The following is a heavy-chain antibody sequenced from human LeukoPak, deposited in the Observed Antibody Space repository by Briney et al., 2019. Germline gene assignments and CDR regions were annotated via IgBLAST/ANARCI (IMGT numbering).Heavy chain of an antibody. CDR1: GFTFSSYA. V-gene: IGHV4-38-2*01. CDR2: IYYGGIT. J-gene: IGHJ3*02. D-gene: IGHD2-2*01. CDR3: VKSGPAAGRPDAFDI. Sequence: PGGSLRLACAASGFTFSSYAMSWVRQAPGKGLECIGTIYYGGITYYNSSLKSRVTMSIDTSRNQFSLKLSSVTAADTAVYFCVKSGPAAGRPDAFDIWGQGTMVTFSS.